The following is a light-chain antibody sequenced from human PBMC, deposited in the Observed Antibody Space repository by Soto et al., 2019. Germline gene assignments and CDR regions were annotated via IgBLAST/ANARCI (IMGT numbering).Light chain of an antibody. J-gene: IGLJ2*01. CDR2: GNS. CDR3: QSYDSSLSGSTVV. V-gene: IGLV1-40*01. Sequence: QSVPTQPPSVSGAPVQRVTISCTGSSYNIGAGYDVHWYQQLPGTAPKLLIYGNSNRPSGVPDRFSGSKSGTSASLAITVLQAEDEDDYYCQSYDSSLSGSTVVFGGGTKLTVL. CDR1: SYNIGAGYD.